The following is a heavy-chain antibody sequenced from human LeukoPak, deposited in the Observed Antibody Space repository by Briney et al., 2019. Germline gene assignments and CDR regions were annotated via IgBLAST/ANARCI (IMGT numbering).Heavy chain of an antibody. CDR2: IHSSGNT. D-gene: IGHD4-23*01. V-gene: IGHV4-4*07. J-gene: IGHJ4*02. CDR1: GFSISTYY. Sequence: SETLSLTCTVSGFSISTYYWSWFRQPAGKGLEWIGRIHSSGNTYYNPSLQSRVSLSIDTSQNQFSLRLTSLTAADTAVYFCARDVGKAYWGQGLLAIVSS. CDR3: ARDVGKAY.